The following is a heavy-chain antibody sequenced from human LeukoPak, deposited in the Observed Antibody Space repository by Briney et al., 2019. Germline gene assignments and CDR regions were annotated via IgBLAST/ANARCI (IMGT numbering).Heavy chain of an antibody. CDR1: GFTFSTYA. V-gene: IGHV3-23*01. D-gene: IGHD2-15*01. Sequence: GGSLRLSCAAPGFTFSTYAMSWVRQGPGGGLEWVSTITGSGGSTYYPDSVKGRFTVSRDNSKNTLYLQMNSLRAEDTALYYCARGGSSYSRFDYWGQGTLVTVAS. CDR3: ARGGSSYSRFDY. J-gene: IGHJ4*02. CDR2: ITGSGGST.